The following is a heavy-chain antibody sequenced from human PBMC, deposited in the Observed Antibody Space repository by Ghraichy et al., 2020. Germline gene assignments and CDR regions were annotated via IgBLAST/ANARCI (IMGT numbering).Heavy chain of an antibody. Sequence: SGPTLVKPTQTLTLTCTFSGFSLSTSGVGVGWIRQPPGKALEWLALIYWDDDERYSPSLKSRLTITKDTSKNQVVLTMTNLDPVDTATYYCAHMVIGSALMVYYNWFDPWGQGTLVTVSS. V-gene: IGHV2-5*02. D-gene: IGHD2-8*01. CDR3: AHMVIGSALMVYYNWFDP. CDR2: IYWDDDE. CDR1: GFSLSTSGVG. J-gene: IGHJ5*02.